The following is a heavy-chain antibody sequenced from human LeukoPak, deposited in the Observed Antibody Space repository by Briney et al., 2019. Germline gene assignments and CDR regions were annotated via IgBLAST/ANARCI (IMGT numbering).Heavy chain of an antibody. CDR2: IRSKAYGETA. V-gene: IGHV3-49*03. Sequence: GGPLRLSCTASGFTFGDYAMSWIRQAPGKGLEWVGFIRSKAYGETADYAASVKGRFTISRDDSKAIAYLQMNSLKTEDTAVYHCTRDRGAYNLYDYWGQGTPVTVSS. D-gene: IGHD1-1*01. J-gene: IGHJ4*02. CDR3: TRDRGAYNLYDY. CDR1: GFTFGDYA.